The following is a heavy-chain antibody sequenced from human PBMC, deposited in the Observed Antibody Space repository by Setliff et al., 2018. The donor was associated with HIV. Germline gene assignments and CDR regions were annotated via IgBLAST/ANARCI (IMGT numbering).Heavy chain of an antibody. J-gene: IGHJ6*04. D-gene: IGHD4-17*01. CDR1: GSSISGSYY. CDR2: VYSDGRS. CDR3: ARGGPTVAYGVDV. Sequence: SETLSLTCAVSGSSISGSYYWAWIRQPPGKGLEWIANVYSDGRSNYNPSLKGGVTISLDTSRTHFSLKVNSVTAADTAIYFCARGGPTVAYGVDVWGKGTTVTVSS. V-gene: IGHV4-38-2*01.